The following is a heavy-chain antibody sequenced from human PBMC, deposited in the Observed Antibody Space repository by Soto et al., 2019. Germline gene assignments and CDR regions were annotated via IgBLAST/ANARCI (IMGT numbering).Heavy chain of an antibody. CDR1: GFTFSSYA. D-gene: IGHD3-22*01. Sequence: EVQLLESGGGLVQPGGSLRLSCAASGFTFSSYAMSWVRQAPGKGLEWVSAVSGSGGSTYYADSVKGRFTISIDNSENTLYLQMHSLRAEDTAVYYCAKGSYYYDSSGCSHWGQGTLVTVSS. CDR2: VSGSGGST. CDR3: AKGSYYYDSSGCSH. J-gene: IGHJ4*02. V-gene: IGHV3-23*01.